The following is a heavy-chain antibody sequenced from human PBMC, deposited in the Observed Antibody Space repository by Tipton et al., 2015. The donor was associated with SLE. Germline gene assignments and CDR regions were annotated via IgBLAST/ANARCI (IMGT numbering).Heavy chain of an antibody. V-gene: IGHV4-59*11. D-gene: IGHD6-13*01. J-gene: IGHJ4*02. CDR3: AGAVGTAAGLRDY. Sequence: TLSLTCTVSGASISRHYWSWYRQPPGQGLEWIGYIYFSGSTKYNPSLESRVTISIDTSKNQFSLRLRSVTAADAAIYYCAGAVGTAAGLRDYWGQGTLVTVSS. CDR1: GASISRHY. CDR2: IYFSGST.